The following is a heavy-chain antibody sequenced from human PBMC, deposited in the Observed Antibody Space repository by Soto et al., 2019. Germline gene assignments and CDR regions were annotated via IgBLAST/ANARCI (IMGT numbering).Heavy chain of an antibody. J-gene: IGHJ4*02. Sequence: GASVKVSCKASGYTFTSYDINWVRQATGQGLEWMGWMNPNSGNTGYAQKFQGRVTMTRNTSISTAYMELSSLRSEDTAVYYCATSPRIAAAGPHFDYWGQGTLVTVSS. V-gene: IGHV1-8*01. CDR3: ATSPRIAAAGPHFDY. CDR1: GYTFTSYD. D-gene: IGHD6-13*01. CDR2: MNPNSGNT.